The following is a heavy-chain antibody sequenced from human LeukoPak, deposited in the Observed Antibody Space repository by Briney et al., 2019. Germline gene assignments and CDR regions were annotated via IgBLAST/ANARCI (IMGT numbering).Heavy chain of an antibody. D-gene: IGHD2-21*02. Sequence: GGSLRLSCAASGFTVSSNYMSWVRQAPGKGLEWVSVIYSGGSTYYADSVEGRFTISRDNSKNTLYLQMNSLRAEDTAVYYRARELSVTRRDYYFDYWGQGTLVTVSS. CDR1: GFTVSSNY. V-gene: IGHV3-53*01. CDR3: ARELSVTRRDYYFDY. J-gene: IGHJ4*02. CDR2: IYSGGST.